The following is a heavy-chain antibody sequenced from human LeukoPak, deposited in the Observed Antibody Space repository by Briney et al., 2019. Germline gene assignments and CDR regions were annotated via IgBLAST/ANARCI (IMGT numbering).Heavy chain of an antibody. CDR3: ARAGPYYYDSSGYYPLDY. J-gene: IGHJ4*02. CDR2: IIPIFGTA. Sequence: GASVKVSCKASGGTFSSYAISWVRQAPGQGLEWMGGIIPIFGTANYAQKFQGRVTITADESTSTAYMELSSLRSEDTAVYYCARAGPYYYDSSGYYPLDYWGQGTLVTVSS. CDR1: GGTFSSYA. D-gene: IGHD3-22*01. V-gene: IGHV1-69*13.